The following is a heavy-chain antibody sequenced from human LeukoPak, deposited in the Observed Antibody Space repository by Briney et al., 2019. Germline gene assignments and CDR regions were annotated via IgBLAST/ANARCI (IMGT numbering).Heavy chain of an antibody. CDR2: ISGSGGST. V-gene: IGHV3-23*01. J-gene: IGHJ3*02. D-gene: IGHD2-2*01. Sequence: GGSLRLSCAASGFTFSSYAMSWVRQAPGKGLEWVSAISGSGGSTYYADSVKGRFTISRDNYKNTPYLQMNSLRAEDTAVYYCTKLGYCSSTSCYPEAFDIWGQGTMVTVSS. CDR1: GFTFSSYA. CDR3: TKLGYCSSTSCYPEAFDI.